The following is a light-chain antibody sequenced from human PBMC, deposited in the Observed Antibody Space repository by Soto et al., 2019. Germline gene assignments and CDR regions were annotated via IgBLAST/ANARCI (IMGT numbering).Light chain of an antibody. V-gene: IGKV3-20*01. CDR3: QQYDT. J-gene: IGKJ1*01. CDR1: QSVSSSY. CDR2: GAS. Sequence: EMVLTQSPGTLSLTPGERATLSCRASQSVSSSYLAWYQQKPGQAPRLLIYGASSRATGIPDRFSGSGSGTDFTLTISRLEPEDFAVYYCQQYDTFGQGTKVDIK.